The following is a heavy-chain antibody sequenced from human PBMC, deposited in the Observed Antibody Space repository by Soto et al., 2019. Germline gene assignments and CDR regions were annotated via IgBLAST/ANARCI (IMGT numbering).Heavy chain of an antibody. CDR2: IYPSGMP. V-gene: IGHV4-30-2*01. CDR3: ARERGGYGLFDS. D-gene: IGHD5-18*01. Sequence: SETLSLTCTVSGGSISNAAYSWSWIRQPPGKGLEWIGYIYPSGMPFYNPSLRSRVAISIDRSNDQFSLNLKSVTAADTSVYYCARERGGYGLFDSWGQGTLVTVSS. J-gene: IGHJ4*02. CDR1: GGSISNAAYS.